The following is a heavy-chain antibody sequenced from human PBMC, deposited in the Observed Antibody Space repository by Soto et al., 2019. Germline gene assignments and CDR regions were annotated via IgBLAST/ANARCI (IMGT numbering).Heavy chain of an antibody. J-gene: IGHJ3*01. CDR3: ARVELGTATRAVEAFVF. V-gene: IGHV4-59*01. D-gene: IGHD7-27*01. CDR2: IYYSGST. Sequence: ETLSLTCTVSGGSISSYYWSWIRQPPGKGLEWIGYIYYSGSTNYNPSLKSRVTISVDTSKNQFSLKLSTVTAADTAVYYCARVELGTATRAVEAFVFWCPGTMVT. CDR1: GGSISSYY.